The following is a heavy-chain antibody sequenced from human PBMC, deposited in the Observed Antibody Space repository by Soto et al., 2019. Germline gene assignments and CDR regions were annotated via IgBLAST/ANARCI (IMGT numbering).Heavy chain of an antibody. J-gene: IGHJ6*02. V-gene: IGHV4-59*01. CDR1: GGSTSSYY. D-gene: IGHD3-22*01. CDR2: IYYSGST. CDR3: ARSRYYYDSSGYSHYYYYGMDV. Sequence: SETLSLTCTVSGGSTSSYYWSWIRQPPGKGLEWIGYIYYSGSTNYNPSLKSRVTISVDTSKNQFSLKLSSVTAADTAVYYCARSRYYYDSSGYSHYYYYGMDVWGQGTTVTVSS.